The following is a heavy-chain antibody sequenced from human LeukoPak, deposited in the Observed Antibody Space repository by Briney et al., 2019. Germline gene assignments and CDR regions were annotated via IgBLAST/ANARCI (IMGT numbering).Heavy chain of an antibody. D-gene: IGHD6-6*01. CDR1: GGSFSNYY. CDR2: INHSGST. V-gene: IGHV4-34*01. J-gene: IGHJ6*03. CDR3: ATFSGRPYYFHYMDV. Sequence: SETLSLTCAIYGGSFSNYYWSWIRQAPGKGLEWIGEINHSGSTNYNPSLKSRVTLSVDTSKNQFSLKLSSVTAADTAVYYCATFSGRPYYFHYMDVWGSGTTVTVSS.